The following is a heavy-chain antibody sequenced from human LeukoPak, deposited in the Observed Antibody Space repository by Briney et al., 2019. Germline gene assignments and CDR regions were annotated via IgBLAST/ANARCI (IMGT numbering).Heavy chain of an antibody. J-gene: IGHJ3*02. CDR3: ARGLLDGYTHPAAFDI. CDR2: IYYSGST. V-gene: IGHV4-59*01. CDR1: GGSISTYY. D-gene: IGHD5-24*01. Sequence: SETLSLTCTVSGGSISTYYWSWIRQPPGRGLEWIGYIYYSGSTNYNPSLKSRVTISVDTSKNQFSLKLSSVTAADTAVYYCARGLLDGYTHPAAFDIWGQGTMVTVSS.